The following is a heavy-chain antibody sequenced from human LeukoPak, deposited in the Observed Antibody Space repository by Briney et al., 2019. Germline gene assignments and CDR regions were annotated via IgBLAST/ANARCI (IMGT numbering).Heavy chain of an antibody. CDR2: INHSGST. Sequence: PSETPSLTCAVYGGSFSGYYWSWIRQPPGKGLEWIGEINHSGSTNYNPSLKSRVTISVDTSKNQFSLKLSSVTAADTAVYYCARGRETPSGLVVAATPISFDYWGQGTLVTVSS. D-gene: IGHD2-15*01. J-gene: IGHJ4*02. V-gene: IGHV4-34*01. CDR3: ARGRETPSGLVVAATPISFDY. CDR1: GGSFSGYY.